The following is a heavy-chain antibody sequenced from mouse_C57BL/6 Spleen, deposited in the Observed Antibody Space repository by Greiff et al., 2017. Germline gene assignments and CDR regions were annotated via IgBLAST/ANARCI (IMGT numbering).Heavy chain of an antibody. Sequence: EVQLQQSGPELVKPGASVKISCKASGYTFTDYYMNWVKQSHGKSLEWIGDINPKNGGTSYNQKFKGKATLTVDKSSSTAYMELRSLTSEDSAVYYCARGRYYGSSSAWFAYWGQGTLVTVSA. J-gene: IGHJ3*01. CDR3: ARGRYYGSSSAWFAY. V-gene: IGHV1-26*01. D-gene: IGHD1-1*01. CDR2: INPKNGGT. CDR1: GYTFTDYY.